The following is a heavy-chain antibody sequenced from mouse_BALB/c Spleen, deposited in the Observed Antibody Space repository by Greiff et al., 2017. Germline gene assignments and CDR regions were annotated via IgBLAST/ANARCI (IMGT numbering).Heavy chain of an antibody. D-gene: IGHD2-1*01. V-gene: IGHV1-7*01. CDR3: ARVYYGNYGVFYYAMDY. Sequence: QVQLQQSGAELAKPGASVKMSCKASGYTFTSYWMHWVKQRPGQGLEWIGYINPSTGYTEYNQKFKDKATLTADKSSSTAYMQLSSLTSEDSAVYYCARVYYGNYGVFYYAMDYWGQGTSVTVSS. CDR1: GYTFTSYW. J-gene: IGHJ4*01. CDR2: INPSTGYT.